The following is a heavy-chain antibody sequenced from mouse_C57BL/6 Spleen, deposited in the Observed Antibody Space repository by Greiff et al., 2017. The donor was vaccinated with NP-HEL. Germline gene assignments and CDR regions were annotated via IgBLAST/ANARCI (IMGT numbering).Heavy chain of an antibody. CDR3: TIDPGYDYDEAMAY. D-gene: IGHD2-4*01. Sequence: VQLKESGEGLVKPGGSLKLSCAASGFTFSSYAMSWVRQTPEKRLEWVAYISSGGDYTYYADTVKGRFTISRDNARNTLYLQMSSLKSEDTAMYYCTIDPGYDYDEAMAYWGQGTSVTVSS. CDR2: ISSGGDYT. V-gene: IGHV5-9-1*02. J-gene: IGHJ4*01. CDR1: GFTFSSYA.